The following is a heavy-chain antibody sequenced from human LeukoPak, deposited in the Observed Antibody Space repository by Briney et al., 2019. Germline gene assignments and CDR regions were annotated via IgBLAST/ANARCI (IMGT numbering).Heavy chain of an antibody. CDR2: VSGDVGDT. CDR1: GFTFSNYA. V-gene: IGHV3-23*01. Sequence: GGSLRLSCAASGFTFSNYAMSWVRQAPGKGLEWVSTVSGDVGDTYYADSVKGRFSISRDNSKNTLYLQMNSLRAEDTALYYCAKGWEQLVASVFVLWGQGTLVTVSS. J-gene: IGHJ4*02. D-gene: IGHD6-6*01. CDR3: AKGWEQLVASVFVL.